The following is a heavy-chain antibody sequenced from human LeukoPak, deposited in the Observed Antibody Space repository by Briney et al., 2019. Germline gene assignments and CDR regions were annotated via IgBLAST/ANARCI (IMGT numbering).Heavy chain of an antibody. Sequence: ASVKVSCKASGYTFSDNYMHWVRQAPGQGLEWMGWINPNSGGTNYAQNFQGRVTMTRDTSISTAYMELSRLRSDDTAVYYCARAMTGTRPGAFDIWGQGTMVTVSS. CDR2: INPNSGGT. J-gene: IGHJ3*02. V-gene: IGHV1-2*02. CDR1: GYTFSDNY. D-gene: IGHD1-7*01. CDR3: ARAMTGTRPGAFDI.